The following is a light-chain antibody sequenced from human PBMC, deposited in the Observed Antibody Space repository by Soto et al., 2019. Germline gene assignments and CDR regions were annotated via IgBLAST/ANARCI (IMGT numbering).Light chain of an antibody. V-gene: IGKV1-39*01. CDR1: QSISNL. J-gene: IGKJ5*01. CDR3: QQSYSSPTT. CDR2: GAS. Sequence: DIQMTQSPSTLPASVGDRVTITCRASQSISNLLAWYQQKPGKAPKFLIYGASTLQSGVPSRFTGSGSGTDFTLTVNSLQPEDFATYYCQQSYSSPTTFGQGTRLEIK.